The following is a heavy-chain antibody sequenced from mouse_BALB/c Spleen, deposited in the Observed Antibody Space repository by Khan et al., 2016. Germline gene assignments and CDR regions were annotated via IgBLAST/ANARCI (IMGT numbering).Heavy chain of an antibody. Sequence: LVKTGASVKISCKACGYSFTGYYMHWVKQSHGKSLEWIGYISCYNGATSYNQKFKGKATFTVDTSSSTAYMQFNSLTSEDSAVYYWGREKIPLTGTGFAYWGQGTLVTVSA. V-gene: IGHV1S34*01. J-gene: IGHJ3*01. CDR2: ISCYNGAT. CDR3: GREKIPLTGTGFAY. CDR1: GYSFTGYY. D-gene: IGHD4-1*01.